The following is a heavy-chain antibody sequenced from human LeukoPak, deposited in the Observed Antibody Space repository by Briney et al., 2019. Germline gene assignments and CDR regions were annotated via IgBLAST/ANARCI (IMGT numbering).Heavy chain of an antibody. CDR2: ISYDGSNK. J-gene: IGHJ5*02. CDR3: ARVSVGAPNWFDP. D-gene: IGHD1-26*01. V-gene: IGHV3-30*04. Sequence: PGRSLRLSCAASGFTFSSYTMHWVRQAPGKGLEWVAVISYDGSNKYYADSVKGRFTISRDNSKNTLYLQMNSLRAEDTAVYYCARVSVGAPNWFDPWGQGTLVTVSS. CDR1: GFTFSSYT.